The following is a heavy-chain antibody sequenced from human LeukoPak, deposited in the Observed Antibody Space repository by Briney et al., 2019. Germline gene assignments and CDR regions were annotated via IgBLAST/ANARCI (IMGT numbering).Heavy chain of an antibody. CDR3: AREATNAFDI. V-gene: IGHV4-4*07. CDR1: GGSISSYY. D-gene: IGHD1-26*01. CDR2: IYTSGST. J-gene: IGHJ3*02. Sequence: SETLSLTCTVSGGSISSYYWSWLRQPAGRGLEWIGRIYTSGSTNYNPSLKSRVTMSVDTSKNQFSLKLSSVTAADTAVHYCAREATNAFDIWGQGTMVTVSS.